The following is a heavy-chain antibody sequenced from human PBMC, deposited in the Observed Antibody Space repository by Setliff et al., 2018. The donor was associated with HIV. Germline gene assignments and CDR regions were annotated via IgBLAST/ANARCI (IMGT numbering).Heavy chain of an antibody. CDR2: IYPGDSDT. Sequence: GESLKISCKGSGYSFTNYWIGWVRQMPGKGLEWMGIIYPGDSDTRYSPSFQGQVTISADKSISTAYLQWSSLKASGTAMYYCARHGYCSGTSCSEYYYYYGMDVWGQGTTVTVSS. CDR3: ARHGYCSGTSCSEYYYYYGMDV. CDR1: GYSFTNYW. D-gene: IGHD2-2*03. J-gene: IGHJ6*02. V-gene: IGHV5-51*01.